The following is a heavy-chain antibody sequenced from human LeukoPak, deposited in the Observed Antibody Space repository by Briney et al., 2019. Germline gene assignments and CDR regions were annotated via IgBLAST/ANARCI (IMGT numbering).Heavy chain of an antibody. V-gene: IGHV4-59*08. D-gene: IGHD1-26*01. CDR3: ARHHLYSGSYPHPFGY. J-gene: IGHJ4*02. CDR2: IHYSGTT. CDR1: GASISNYF. Sequence: SETLPVTCTVSGASISNYFWSWVRQPPGKALEWMGNIHYSGTTNYNPSLKSRVTISVDTSKGQFSLILRFLNAADTAVYYCARHHLYSGSYPHPFGYWGQGTLVSVSS.